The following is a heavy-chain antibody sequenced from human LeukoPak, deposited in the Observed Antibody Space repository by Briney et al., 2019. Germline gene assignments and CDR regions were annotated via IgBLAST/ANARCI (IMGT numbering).Heavy chain of an antibody. V-gene: IGHV4-30-2*01. CDR2: IYHSGST. J-gene: IGHJ4*02. CDR3: ARGEYSNGSFDS. CDR1: GGSISSGGYY. D-gene: IGHD6-6*01. Sequence: SETLSLTCTVSGGSISSGGYYWSWIRQPPGKGLEWIGYIYHSGSTYYNPSLKSRVTISVDRSKNQFSLKLSSVTAADTAVYYCARGEYSNGSFDSWGQGTLVTVSS.